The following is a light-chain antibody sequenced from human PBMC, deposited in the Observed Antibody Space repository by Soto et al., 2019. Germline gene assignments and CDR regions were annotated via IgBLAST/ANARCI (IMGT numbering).Light chain of an antibody. CDR3: SSYAGRRKL. Sequence: QCAPGHPAAGSWTPGQSLSISCTGTSSDVGGHNYVSWYQQHPAKAPKLMIYEVNRRPSGFPDRFSGSKSGNTASLTVSGLQAEDEADYYCSSYAGRRKLVGTGTKV. CDR1: SSDVGGHNY. J-gene: IGLJ1*01. CDR2: EVN. V-gene: IGLV2-8*01.